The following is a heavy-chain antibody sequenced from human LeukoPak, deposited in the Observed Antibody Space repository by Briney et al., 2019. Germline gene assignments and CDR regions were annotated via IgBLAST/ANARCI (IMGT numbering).Heavy chain of an antibody. J-gene: IGHJ6*02. CDR3: ARDGWRVNGMDV. CDR2: ISYDGSNK. V-gene: IGHV3-30-3*01. D-gene: IGHD6-19*01. CDR1: GFTFSSYA. Sequence: TGGSLRLSCAASGFTFSSYAMSWVRQAPGKGLEWVAVISYDGSNKYYADSVKGRFTISRDNSKNTLYLQMNSLRAEDTAVYYCARDGWRVNGMDVWGQGTTVTVSS.